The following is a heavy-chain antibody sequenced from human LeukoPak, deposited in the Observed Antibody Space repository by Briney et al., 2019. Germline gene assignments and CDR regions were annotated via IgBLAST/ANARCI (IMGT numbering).Heavy chain of an antibody. Sequence: GGSLRLSCAASGFTVSSNYMSWVRQAPGKGLEGVSVIYIGGSTYYADTVKGRFTISRDNSKNTLYLQMNSLRAEDTAVYYCVCSSWYGIDYWGQGTLVTVSS. CDR2: IYIGGST. V-gene: IGHV3-53*01. CDR1: GFTVSSNY. CDR3: VCSSWYGIDY. D-gene: IGHD6-13*01. J-gene: IGHJ4*02.